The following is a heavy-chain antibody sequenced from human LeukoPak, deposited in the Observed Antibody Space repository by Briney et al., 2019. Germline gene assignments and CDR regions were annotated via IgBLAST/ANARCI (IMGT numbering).Heavy chain of an antibody. D-gene: IGHD6-19*01. CDR3: ARVDSSGWYWFDP. Sequence: SETLSLTCTVSGGSISSYYWSWIQQPPGKGLEWIGYIYYSGSTNYNPSLKSRVTISVDTSKNQFSLKLSSVTAADTAVYYCARVDSSGWYWFDPWGQGTLVTVSS. CDR1: GGSISSYY. V-gene: IGHV4-59*01. CDR2: IYYSGST. J-gene: IGHJ5*02.